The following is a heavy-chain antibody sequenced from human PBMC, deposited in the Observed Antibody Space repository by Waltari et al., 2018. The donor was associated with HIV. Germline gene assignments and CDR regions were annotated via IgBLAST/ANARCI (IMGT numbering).Heavy chain of an antibody. CDR3: ATGFVPGY. CDR2: MKEDGSEK. D-gene: IGHD3-10*01. CDR1: GFSFSTSW. Sequence: EVQLVESGGGLVQPGESLRLPCTASGFSFSTSWMSWVRQSPGKGLEWVANMKEDGSEKRYADSVKGRFIISRDNAMNSLYLQMNNLRAEDTAVYYCATGFVPGYWGQGTLVTVSS. J-gene: IGHJ4*02. V-gene: IGHV3-7*01.